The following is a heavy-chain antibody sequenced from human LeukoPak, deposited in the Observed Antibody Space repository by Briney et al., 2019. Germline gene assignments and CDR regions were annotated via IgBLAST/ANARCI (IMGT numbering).Heavy chain of an antibody. CDR3: AKALVVVASLYYYGMDV. Sequence: GGSLRLSCAASGFTFTYYDMHWVRQAPGKGLEWVAVISYDESNKYYVDSVEGRFTISRDNSKNTLYLQMNSLRAEDTAVYYCAKALVVVASLYYYGMDVWGQGTTVTVSS. CDR1: GFTFTYYD. CDR2: ISYDESNK. V-gene: IGHV3-30*18. J-gene: IGHJ6*02. D-gene: IGHD2-15*01.